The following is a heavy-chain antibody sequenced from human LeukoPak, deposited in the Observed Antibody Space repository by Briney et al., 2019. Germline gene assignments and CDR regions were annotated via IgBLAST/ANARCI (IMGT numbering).Heavy chain of an antibody. J-gene: IGHJ3*02. CDR2: ISPSGGST. CDR1: GYTFTSCY. V-gene: IGHV1-46*03. D-gene: IGHD2-15*01. Sequence: ASVKVSRKASGYTFTSCYMHWVRQAPGQGLEWMGIISPSGGSTSYAQKFQGRVTMTRDTSTSTVYMELSSLRSGDTAVYYCARGRAAPNDAFDIWGQGTMVTVSS. CDR3: ARGRAAPNDAFDI.